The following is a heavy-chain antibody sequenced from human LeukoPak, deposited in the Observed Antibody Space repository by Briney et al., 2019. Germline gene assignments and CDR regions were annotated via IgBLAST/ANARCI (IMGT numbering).Heavy chain of an antibody. CDR1: GYSFTSYW. CDR2: IDPSDSYT. V-gene: IGHV5-10-1*01. CDR3: ARLGSDYYGSGSYYLSLYYLDY. Sequence: GESLKISCKGSGYSFTSYWISWVRQMPGKGLEWMGRIDPSDSYTNYSPSFQGHVTISADKSISTAYLQWSSLKASDTAMYYCARLGSDYYGSGSYYLSLYYLDYWGQGTLVTVSS. J-gene: IGHJ4*02. D-gene: IGHD3-10*01.